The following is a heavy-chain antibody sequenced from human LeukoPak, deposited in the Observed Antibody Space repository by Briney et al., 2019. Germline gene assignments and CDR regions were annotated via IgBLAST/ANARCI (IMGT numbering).Heavy chain of an antibody. CDR3: ARRLRRIYIAARYPNWFDP. D-gene: IGHD6-6*01. CDR1: GYSFTNYY. CDR2: INPNSGGT. V-gene: IGHV1-2*02. J-gene: IGHJ5*02. Sequence: ASVKVSCKASGYSFTNYYIHWVRQAPGQGLEWMGWINPNSGGTNYAQKFQGRVTMTRDTSISTAYMELSSLRSEDSAVYYCARRLRRIYIAARYPNWFDPWGQGTLVTVSS.